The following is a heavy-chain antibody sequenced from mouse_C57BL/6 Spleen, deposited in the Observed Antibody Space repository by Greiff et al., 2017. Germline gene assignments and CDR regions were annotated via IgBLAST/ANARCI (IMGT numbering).Heavy chain of an antibody. V-gene: IGHV1-55*01. J-gene: IGHJ4*01. CDR2: IYPGSGST. CDR1: GYTFTSYW. CDR3: ARRIDYYGYAMDY. Sequence: QVQLKQPGAELVKPGASVKMSCKASGYTFTSYWITWVKQRPGQGLEWIGDIYPGSGSTNYNAKFKSKATLTVDTSSSTAYMQLSSLTSEDSAVYYCARRIDYYGYAMDYWGQGTSVTVSS. D-gene: IGHD1-1*01.